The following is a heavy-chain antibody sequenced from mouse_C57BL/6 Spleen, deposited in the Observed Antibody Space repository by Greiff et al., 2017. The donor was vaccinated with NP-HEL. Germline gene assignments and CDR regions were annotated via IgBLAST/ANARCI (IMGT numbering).Heavy chain of an antibody. J-gene: IGHJ1*03. CDR3: ARGLITTVVATDFDV. Sequence: VQLQQSGTELVKPGASVKLSCKASGYTFTSYWMHWVKQRPGQGLEWIGNINPSNGGTNYNEKFKSKATLTVDKSSSTAYMQLSSLTSEDSAVYYCARGLITTVVATDFDVWGTGTTVTVSS. CDR1: GYTFTSYW. CDR2: INPSNGGT. D-gene: IGHD1-1*01. V-gene: IGHV1-53*01.